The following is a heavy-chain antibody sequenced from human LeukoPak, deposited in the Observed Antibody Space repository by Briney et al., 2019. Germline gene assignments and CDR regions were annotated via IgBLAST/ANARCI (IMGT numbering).Heavy chain of an antibody. J-gene: IGHJ3*02. V-gene: IGHV4-34*01. Sequence: SETLSLTCAVYGGSFSGYYWSWIRQPPGKGLEWIGEINHSGSTNYNPSLKSRVTISVDTSKNQFSLKLSSVTAADTAVYYSARTRYYDSSGYAGNDAFDIWGQGTMVTVSS. D-gene: IGHD3-22*01. CDR2: INHSGST. CDR1: GGSFSGYY. CDR3: ARTRYYDSSGYAGNDAFDI.